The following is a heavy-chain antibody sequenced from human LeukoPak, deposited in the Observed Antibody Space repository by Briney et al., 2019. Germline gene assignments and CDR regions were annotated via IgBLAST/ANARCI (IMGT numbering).Heavy chain of an antibody. CDR1: GGSISSGGYY. CDR3: ARDRVSHYYYMDV. J-gene: IGHJ6*03. Sequence: SETLSLTCTVSGGSISSGGYYWIWIRQHPGKGLEWIGYIYYSGSTYYNPSLKSRVTISVDTSNNQFSLKLSSLTAADTAVYYCARDRVSHYYYMDVWGKGTTVTVSS. CDR2: IYYSGST. D-gene: IGHD6-13*01. V-gene: IGHV4-31*03.